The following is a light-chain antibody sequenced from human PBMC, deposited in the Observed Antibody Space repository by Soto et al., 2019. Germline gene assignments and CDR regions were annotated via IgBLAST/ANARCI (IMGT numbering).Light chain of an antibody. CDR3: QQYARNPLT. J-gene: IGKJ4*01. CDR1: QSISSR. V-gene: IGKV1-5*03. CDR2: KAS. Sequence: DIQMTQSPSTLSASVGDRVTISCRASQSISSRLAWYQQKAGKAPKLLIYKASGLQSGVPSRFSGSGSGTEFTLIISSQQPDDFATYYCQQYARNPLTFGGGTKVDIK.